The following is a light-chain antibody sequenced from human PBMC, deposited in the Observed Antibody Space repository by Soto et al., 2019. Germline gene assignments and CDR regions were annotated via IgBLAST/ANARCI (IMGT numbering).Light chain of an antibody. CDR2: GNS. J-gene: IGLJ1*01. Sequence: QSALPQPPSVSGSPGQRVTISCTGSSSNIGAGYDVHWYQQLPGTAPKLLIYGNSNRPSGVPDRFSGSKPGTSASLAITGLQAEDEADYYCQSYDSSLSGYVFGTGTKVTVL. V-gene: IGLV1-40*01. CDR1: SSNIGAGYD. CDR3: QSYDSSLSGYV.